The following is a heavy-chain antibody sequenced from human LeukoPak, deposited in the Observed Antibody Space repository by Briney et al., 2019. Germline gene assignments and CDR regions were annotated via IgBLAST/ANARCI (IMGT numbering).Heavy chain of an antibody. V-gene: IGHV3-30*01. CDR1: GFTFSSYA. CDR3: ARESSGSYLTYYYYYMDV. D-gene: IGHD1-26*01. CDR2: ISYDGSNK. Sequence: GGSLRLSCAASGFTFSSYAMHWVRQAPGKGLEWVAVISYDGSNKYYADSVKGRFTISRDNSKNTLYLQMNSLRAEDTAVYYCARESSGSYLTYYYYYMDVWGKGTTVTVSS. J-gene: IGHJ6*03.